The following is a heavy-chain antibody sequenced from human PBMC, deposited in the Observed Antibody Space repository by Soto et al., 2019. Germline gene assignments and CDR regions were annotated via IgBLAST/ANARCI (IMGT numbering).Heavy chain of an antibody. CDR2: IMPVFPTP. J-gene: IGHJ6*02. V-gene: IGHV1-69*12. Sequence: QVQLVQSGAEVKKPGSSVKVSCKASGGTFSTSAISWVRQAPGQGLEWVGGIMPVFPTPDYAQKFQGRVTHTANESTTTAYLELTSLRTDDTAVYYCARDKDRLQLGGNYYYFLDVWGQGTAITVSS. CDR3: ARDKDRLQLGGNYYYFLDV. CDR1: GGTFSTSA. D-gene: IGHD1-1*01.